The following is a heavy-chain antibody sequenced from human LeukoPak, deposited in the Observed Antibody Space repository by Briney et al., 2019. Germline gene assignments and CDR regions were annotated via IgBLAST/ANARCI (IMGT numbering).Heavy chain of an antibody. CDR1: GFTVSSNY. Sequence: PGGSLRLSCAASGFTVSSNYMSWVRQAPGKGLEWVSVIYSGGSTYYAHSVKGRFTISRDNSKDTLYLQMSSLRVEDTAVYFCAKGEGYCGGGTCYRYFDSWGQGTLVTVSS. V-gene: IGHV3-53*01. J-gene: IGHJ4*02. D-gene: IGHD2-15*01. CDR3: AKGEGYCGGGTCYRYFDS. CDR2: IYSGGST.